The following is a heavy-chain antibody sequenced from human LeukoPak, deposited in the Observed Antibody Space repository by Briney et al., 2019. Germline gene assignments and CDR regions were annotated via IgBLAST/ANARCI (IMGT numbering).Heavy chain of an antibody. CDR1: GFTFSTYG. D-gene: IGHD2-2*01. V-gene: IGHV3-48*03. CDR3: VRERTTSGFDP. Sequence: GGSLRLSCAASGFTFSTYGMNWVRQAPGKGLEWVAYIATPGSPRDYADSVEGRFTISRDNAQNSLYLQMDSLRVDDTAVYYCVRERTTSGFDPWGQGALVTVSS. CDR2: IATPGSPR. J-gene: IGHJ5*02.